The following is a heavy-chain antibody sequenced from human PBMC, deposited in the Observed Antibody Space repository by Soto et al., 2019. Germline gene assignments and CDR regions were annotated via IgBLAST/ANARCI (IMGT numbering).Heavy chain of an antibody. J-gene: IGHJ4*02. CDR3: VRDLHEPLAADALREAN. CDR1: GFTFSSYE. D-gene: IGHD4-17*01. V-gene: IGHV3-48*03. CDR2: ISSSGTGT. Sequence: EMQLVQSGGGLVQPGGSLRLSCAASGFTFSSYEMHWVRQAPGKGLEWISYISSSGTGTYYADSVRGRFTMSRDNTKNSVSLQIYGLRAEDTAIYYCVRDLHEPLAADALREANWGQGTQVTVSS.